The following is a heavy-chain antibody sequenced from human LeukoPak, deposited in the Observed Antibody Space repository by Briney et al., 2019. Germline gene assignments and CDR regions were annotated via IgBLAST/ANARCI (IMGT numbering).Heavy chain of an antibody. V-gene: IGHV3-53*01. CDR3: AREHVSSWYFDY. D-gene: IGHD6-13*01. J-gene: IGHJ4*02. CDR2: IYSGGST. CDR1: GFTVSSNY. Sequence: GGSLRLSCAASGFTVSSNYMSWVRQAPGKGLEWVSVIYSGGSTYYADSVKGRFAISRDNSKNTLYLQMNSLRAEDTAVYYCAREHVSSWYFDYWGQGTLVTVSS.